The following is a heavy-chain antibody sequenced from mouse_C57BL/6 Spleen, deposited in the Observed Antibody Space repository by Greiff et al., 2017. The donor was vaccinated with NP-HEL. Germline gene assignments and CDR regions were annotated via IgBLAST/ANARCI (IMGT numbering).Heavy chain of an antibody. CDR2: ISSGSSTI. CDR3: AIAYYDYQAWFAY. CDR1: GFTFSDYG. J-gene: IGHJ3*01. Sequence: EVQLVESGGGLVKPGGSLKLSCAASGFTFSDYGMHWVRQAPEKGLEWVAYISSGSSTIYYADTVKGRFTISRDNAKNTLFLQMTSLRSEDTAMYYCAIAYYDYQAWFAYWGQGTRVTVSA. V-gene: IGHV5-17*01. D-gene: IGHD2-4*01.